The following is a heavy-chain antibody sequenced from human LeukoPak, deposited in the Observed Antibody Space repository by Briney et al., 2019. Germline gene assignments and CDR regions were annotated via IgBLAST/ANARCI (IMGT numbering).Heavy chain of an antibody. CDR1: GFTVSDNY. CDR2: IYCGST. V-gene: IGHV3-53*01. D-gene: IGHD2/OR15-2a*01. CDR3: ARDFEGVHRTTNSYTYYYMDV. Sequence: GGSLRLSCAASGFTVSDNYMTWVRQAPGKGLEWVSIIYCGSTYYADSVKGRFTISRDNSKNTVYLQMNSLRAEDTAVYYCARDFEGVHRTTNSYTYYYMDVWGKGTTVIVSS. J-gene: IGHJ6*03.